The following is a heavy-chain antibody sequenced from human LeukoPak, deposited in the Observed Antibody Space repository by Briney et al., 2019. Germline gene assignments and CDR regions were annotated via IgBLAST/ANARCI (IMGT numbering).Heavy chain of an antibody. CDR1: GGSLSSGDYY. Sequence: SQTLSLTCTVSGGSLSSGDYYWRWIRQPPGKGLEWIGYIYYSGSTYYNPSLKSRVTISVDTSKNQFSLKLSSVTAADTAVYYCARVEAMELFDYWGQGTLVTVSS. J-gene: IGHJ4*02. V-gene: IGHV4-30-4*01. CDR2: IYYSGST. CDR3: ARVEAMELFDY. D-gene: IGHD1-7*01.